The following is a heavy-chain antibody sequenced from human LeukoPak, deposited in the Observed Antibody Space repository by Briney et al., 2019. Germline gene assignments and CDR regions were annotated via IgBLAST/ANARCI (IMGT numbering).Heavy chain of an antibody. J-gene: IGHJ3*01. D-gene: IGHD1-26*01. V-gene: IGHV3-23*01. CDR3: GSYRRAYDV. Sequence: GSLRLSCAASGFTFSNYAMTWVRQAPGKGLEWVSDILDDGRIYYADSVKGRFTISRDHSQNKVNLQMDNLRAEDAAIYYCGSYRRAYDVWGQGTVVTVAS. CDR2: ILDDGRI. CDR1: GFTFSNYA.